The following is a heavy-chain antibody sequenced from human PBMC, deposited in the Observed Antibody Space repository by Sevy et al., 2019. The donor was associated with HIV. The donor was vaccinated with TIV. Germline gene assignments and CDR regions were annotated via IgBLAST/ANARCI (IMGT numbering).Heavy chain of an antibody. Sequence: GGSLRLSCAASGFTFSSYWMSWVRQAPGKGLEWVANIKQDGSEKYYVDSVKGRFIISRDNAKNSLYLQMNSLRAEDTAVYYCAREGIAAAGEYYYYGMDVWGQGTTVTVSS. CDR2: IKQDGSEK. D-gene: IGHD6-13*01. CDR1: GFTFSSYW. CDR3: AREGIAAAGEYYYYGMDV. V-gene: IGHV3-7*03. J-gene: IGHJ6*02.